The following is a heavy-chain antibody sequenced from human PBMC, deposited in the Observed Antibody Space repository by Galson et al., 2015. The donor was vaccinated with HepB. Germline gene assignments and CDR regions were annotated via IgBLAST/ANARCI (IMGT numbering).Heavy chain of an antibody. CDR3: ARLYSRASWGWFDP. CDR2: IDHSGST. Sequence: ETLSLTCAVYGGSFSVNYWSWIRQPPGKGLEWIGEIDHSGSTNYNPSLKSRVIISVDTSKNQFSLKLSSVTAADTAVYYCARLYSRASWGWFDPWGQGTLATVSS. CDR1: GGSFSVNY. J-gene: IGHJ5*02. V-gene: IGHV4-34*01. D-gene: IGHD6-6*01.